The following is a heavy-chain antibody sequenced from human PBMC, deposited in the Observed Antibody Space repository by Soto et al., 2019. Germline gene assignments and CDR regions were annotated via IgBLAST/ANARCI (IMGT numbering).Heavy chain of an antibody. CDR3: ARSVLVTAPSSNYYNYMDV. V-gene: IGHV1-18*01. J-gene: IGHJ6*03. Sequence: ASVKVSCKASGYTFTSYGISWVRQAPGQGLEWMGWISAYNGNTNYAQKLQGRVTMTTDTSTSTAYMELRSLRSDDTAVYYCARSVLVTAPSSNYYNYMDVWGKGTTVTVSS. CDR2: ISAYNGNT. D-gene: IGHD3-3*01. CDR1: GYTFTSYG.